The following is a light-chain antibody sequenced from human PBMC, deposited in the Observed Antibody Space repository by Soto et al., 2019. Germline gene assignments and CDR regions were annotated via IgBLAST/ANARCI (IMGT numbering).Light chain of an antibody. CDR1: QDIAIY. J-gene: IGKJ3*01. Sequence: IQLTQSPSSLSASVGDRVTITCRASQDIAIYLAWYQQKPGEAPKLLIYAASTLYGGVPSRFSGSGSGTDFALTITSLQAEDFATYYCQQYYSLPVFGPGTRVQI. CDR3: QQYYSLPV. CDR2: AAS. V-gene: IGKV1-9*01.